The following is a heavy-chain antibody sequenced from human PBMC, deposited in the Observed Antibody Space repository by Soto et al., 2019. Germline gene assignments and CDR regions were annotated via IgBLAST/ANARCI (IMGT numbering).Heavy chain of an antibody. D-gene: IGHD2-15*01. J-gene: IGHJ4*02. CDR1: GFTFSSYS. V-gene: IGHV3-21*01. Sequence: GSLRLSCAASGFTFSSYSMNWVRQAPGKGLEWVSSISSSSSYIYYADSVKGRFTISRDNAKNSLYLQMNSLRAEDTAVYYCARDSVGARLLNFDYWGQGTLVTVSS. CDR2: ISSSSSYI. CDR3: ARDSVGARLLNFDY.